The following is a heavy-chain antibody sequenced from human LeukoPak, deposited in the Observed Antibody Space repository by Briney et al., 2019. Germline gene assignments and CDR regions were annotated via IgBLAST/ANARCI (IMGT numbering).Heavy chain of an antibody. D-gene: IGHD1-1*01. J-gene: IGHJ6*02. Sequence: GGSLRLSCAASGFTFSSYAMHWVRQAPGKGLEWVAVISYDGSNKYYADSVKGRFTISRDNSKNTLYLQMNSLRAEDTAVYYCAKDGRNYYYYGMDVWGQGTTVTVSS. CDR2: ISYDGSNK. CDR1: GFTFSSYA. V-gene: IGHV3-30*01. CDR3: AKDGRNYYYYGMDV.